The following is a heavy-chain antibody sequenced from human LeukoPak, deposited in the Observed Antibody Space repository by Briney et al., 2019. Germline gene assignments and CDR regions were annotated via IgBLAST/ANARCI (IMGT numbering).Heavy chain of an antibody. CDR2: IIPILGIA. J-gene: IGHJ6*02. CDR3: ARDRDLRGYGMDV. V-gene: IGHV1-69*04. D-gene: IGHD3-10*01. CDR1: AGTFSSYA. Sequence: ASVTLSRKASAGTFSSYAIRWVRQAPGQGLEWMGRIIPILGIANYAQKFQGRVTIAADKSTSTAYMELSSLRSEDTAVYYCARDRDLRGYGMDVWGQGTTVTVSS.